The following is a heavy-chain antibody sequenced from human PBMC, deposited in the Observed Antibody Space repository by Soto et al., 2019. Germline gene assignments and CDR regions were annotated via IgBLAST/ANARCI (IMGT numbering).Heavy chain of an antibody. Sequence: EVQLLESGGGLVQPGGSLRLSCAASGFTFSSYAMSWVRQAPGKGLEWVSAISGSGGSTYYADSVKGRFTISRDNSKNTMYLKMNSLRAEDTAVYYCAKYSFPVAVAGTSDYWGQGTLFTVSS. V-gene: IGHV3-23*01. CDR2: ISGSGGST. J-gene: IGHJ4*02. D-gene: IGHD6-19*01. CDR1: GFTFSSYA. CDR3: AKYSFPVAVAGTSDY.